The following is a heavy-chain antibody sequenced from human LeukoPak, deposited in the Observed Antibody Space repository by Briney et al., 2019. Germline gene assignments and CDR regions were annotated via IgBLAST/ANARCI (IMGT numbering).Heavy chain of an antibody. CDR3: ARGATIFGVVLPFFDY. CDR2: IYYGGST. J-gene: IGHJ4*02. Sequence: PSETLSLTCTVSGGSISSGDYYWSWIRQPPGKGLEWIGYIYYGGSTYYNPSLKSRVTTSVDTSKNQFSLKLSSVTAADTAVYYCARGATIFGVVLPFFDYWGQGTLVTVSS. D-gene: IGHD3-3*01. V-gene: IGHV4-30-4*01. CDR1: GGSISSGDYY.